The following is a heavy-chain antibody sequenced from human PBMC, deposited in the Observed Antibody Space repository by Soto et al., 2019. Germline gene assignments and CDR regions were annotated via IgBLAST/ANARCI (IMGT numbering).Heavy chain of an antibody. CDR1: GGSISSSSYY. CDR3: PEHRRPYCVFWSGYCGFHY. CDR2: IYYSGST. Sequence: QLQLQESGPGLVKPSETLSLTCTVSGGSISSSSYYWGWIRQPPGKGLEWIGSIYYSGSTYYTPSLKGRVPISIDTSKNQFSLNLRSVPAADTAVYDCPEHRRPYCVFWSGYCGFHYWGQGTLVTVSS. J-gene: IGHJ4*02. V-gene: IGHV4-39*01. D-gene: IGHD3-3*01.